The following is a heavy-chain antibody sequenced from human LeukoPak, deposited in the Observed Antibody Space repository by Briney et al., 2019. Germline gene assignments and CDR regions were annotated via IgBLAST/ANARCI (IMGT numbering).Heavy chain of an antibody. D-gene: IGHD6-13*01. V-gene: IGHV3-15*07. CDR3: ARGHPHSSIWYGYFDY. Sequence: GGSLRLSCAASGFTFNDAWMNWVRQAPGKGLEWVGRIKRKTDGGTTDYAAPVKGRFTISRDDSKNTLYLQMNSLKTEDTAVYYCARGHPHSSIWYGYFDYWGHGTLVTVSS. CDR1: GFTFNDAW. CDR2: IKRKTDGGTT. J-gene: IGHJ4*01.